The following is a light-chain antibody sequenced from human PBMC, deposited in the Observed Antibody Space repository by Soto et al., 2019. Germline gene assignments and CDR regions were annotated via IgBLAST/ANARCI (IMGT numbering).Light chain of an antibody. CDR2: GNR. CDR1: SSNIGAGYE. CDR3: QSYDSSLSGYV. J-gene: IGLJ1*01. V-gene: IGLV1-40*01. Sequence: SVLTQPPSVSGAPGQRVTISCTGSSSNIGAGYEVHWYQQLPGTAPKLLIYGNRNPPSGVPDRSSGSKSGPSASLAITGPQAEDEADYSCQSYDSSLSGYVFGSGTKATLL.